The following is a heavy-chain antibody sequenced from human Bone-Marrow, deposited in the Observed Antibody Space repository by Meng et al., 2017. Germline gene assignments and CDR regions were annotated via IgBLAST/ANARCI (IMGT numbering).Heavy chain of an antibody. CDR2: IWFDGSYQ. CDR3: ARGGNEFDY. D-gene: IGHD4-23*01. CDR1: VFTLRCNY. V-gene: IGHV3-33*08. Sequence: VQLWELRWGLCQSGGSLGLSWAAYVFTLRCNYMRWVRQAPGKGLEWVAMIWFDGSYQHYADSVKGRFTISRDNSKNTLYLQMNSLRAEDTAVYYCARGGNEFDYWGQGTLVTVSS. J-gene: IGHJ4*02.